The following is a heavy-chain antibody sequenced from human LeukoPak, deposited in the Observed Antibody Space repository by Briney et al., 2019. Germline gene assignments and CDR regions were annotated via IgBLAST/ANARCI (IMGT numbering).Heavy chain of an antibody. Sequence: ASVKVSCKASGYTFTSYYMHWVRQAPGQGLEWMGIINPSGGSTSYAQKFQGRVTMTRDMSTSTVYMELSSLRSEDTAVYYRARAGFGIFNWFDPWGQGTLVTVSS. V-gene: IGHV1-46*01. CDR1: GYTFTSYY. J-gene: IGHJ5*02. CDR2: INPSGGST. CDR3: ARAGFGIFNWFDP. D-gene: IGHD3-10*01.